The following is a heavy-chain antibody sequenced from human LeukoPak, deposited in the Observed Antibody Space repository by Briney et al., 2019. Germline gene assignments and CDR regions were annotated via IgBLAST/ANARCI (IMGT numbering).Heavy chain of an antibody. J-gene: IGHJ5*02. Sequence: SVKVSCTASGGTFSSYAISWVRQAPGQGLEWMGRIIPILGIANYAQKFQGRVTITADKSTSTAYMELSSLRSEDTAVYYCARYTMVRGVIIGDWFDPWGQGTLVTVSS. D-gene: IGHD3-10*01. CDR1: GGTFSSYA. V-gene: IGHV1-69*04. CDR2: IIPILGIA. CDR3: ARYTMVRGVIIGDWFDP.